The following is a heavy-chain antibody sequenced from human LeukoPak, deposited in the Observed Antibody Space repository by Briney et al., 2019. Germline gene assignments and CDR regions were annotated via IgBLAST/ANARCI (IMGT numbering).Heavy chain of an antibody. J-gene: IGHJ4*02. CDR1: GFTFSGYA. CDR2: ISGSGGST. V-gene: IGHV3-23*01. Sequence: GGSLRLSCAACGFTFSGYAMSWVRQAPGKGMEWVSAISGSGGSTYYADSVKGRFTISRDNSKNTLYLQMNSLRAEDTAVYYCAKVHSSGWRYPLLRGDPNYYFDYWGQGTLVTVSS. CDR3: AKVHSSGWRYPLLRGDPNYYFDY. D-gene: IGHD6-19*01.